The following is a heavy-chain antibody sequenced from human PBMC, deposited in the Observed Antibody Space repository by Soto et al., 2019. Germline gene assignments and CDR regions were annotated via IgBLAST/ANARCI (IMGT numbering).Heavy chain of an antibody. CDR2: IYYSGST. J-gene: IGHJ4*02. CDR1: GGSISNYY. V-gene: IGHV4-59*01. CDR3: ASTAHSSGWYSGGFDY. Sequence: SETLSLTCTVSGGSISNYYWSWIRQPPGKGLEKIGYIYYSGSTNYNPSLKSRVSITVDTSKNQFSLKLSSVTAADTAVYYCASTAHSSGWYSGGFDYWGQGTLVTVS. D-gene: IGHD6-19*01.